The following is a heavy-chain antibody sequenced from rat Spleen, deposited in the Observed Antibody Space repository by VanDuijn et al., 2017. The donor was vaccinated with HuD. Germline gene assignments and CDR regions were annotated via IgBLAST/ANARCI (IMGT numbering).Heavy chain of an antibody. CDR2: ISYEGSVT. Sequence: EVQLVESGGGLVQPGRSRKLSCAASGFTFSDYYMAWVRKAPKKGLEWVASISYEGSVTYYGDSVKGRFTISRDNAKSTLYLQMDSLRSEDTATYYCARRNWMDAWGQGASVTVSS. J-gene: IGHJ4*01. V-gene: IGHV5-22*01. D-gene: IGHD5-1*01. CDR1: GFTFSDYY. CDR3: ARRNWMDA.